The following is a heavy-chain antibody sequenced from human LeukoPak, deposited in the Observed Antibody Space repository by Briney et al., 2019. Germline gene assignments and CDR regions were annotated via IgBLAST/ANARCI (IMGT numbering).Heavy chain of an antibody. Sequence: SETLSLTCTVSGGSISSSSYYWGWIRQPPGKGLEWIGSIYYSGSTNYNPSLKSRVTISVDTSKNQFSLKLSSVTAADTAVYYCARGDGYKDFDYWGQGTLVTVSS. CDR1: GGSISSSSYY. CDR2: IYYSGST. V-gene: IGHV4-39*07. CDR3: ARGDGYKDFDY. D-gene: IGHD5-24*01. J-gene: IGHJ4*02.